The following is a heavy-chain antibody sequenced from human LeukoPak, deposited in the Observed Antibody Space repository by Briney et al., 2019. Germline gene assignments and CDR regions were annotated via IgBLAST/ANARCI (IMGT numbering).Heavy chain of an antibody. J-gene: IGHJ5*02. CDR1: GFTFSSYS. CDR3: ARIMDGGFDP. V-gene: IGHV3-21*01. Sequence: GGSLRLSCAASGFTFSSYSMNWVRQAPGKGLEWVSSISSSSSYIYYADSVKGRFTTSRDNAKNSLYLQMNSLRAEDTAVYYCARIMDGGFDPWGQGTLVTVSS. D-gene: IGHD2-2*03. CDR2: ISSSSSYI.